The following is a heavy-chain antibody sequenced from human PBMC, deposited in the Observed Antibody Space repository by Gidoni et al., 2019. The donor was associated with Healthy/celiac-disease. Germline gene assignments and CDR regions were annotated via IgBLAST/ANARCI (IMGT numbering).Heavy chain of an antibody. D-gene: IGHD3-10*01. V-gene: IGHV4-31*03. CDR3: ARDGSEGDFGFGMDV. Sequence: QVQLQESGPGLVKPSQTLSLTCTVSGGSISRGGYYWSWIRQHPGKGLEWIGYIYYSGSTYYNPSLKSRVTIAVDTSKNQFSLKLSSVTAADTAVYYCARDGSEGDFGFGMDVWGQGTTVTVSS. CDR2: IYYSGST. J-gene: IGHJ6*02. CDR1: GGSISRGGYY.